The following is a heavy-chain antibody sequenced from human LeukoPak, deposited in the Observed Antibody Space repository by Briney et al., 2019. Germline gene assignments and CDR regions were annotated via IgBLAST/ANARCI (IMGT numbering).Heavy chain of an antibody. CDR3: ARDSPGYLAHDS. V-gene: IGHV3-7*04. CDR2: IKEDGSAT. D-gene: IGHD1-1*01. J-gene: IGHJ4*02. CDR1: GFTFNSYV. Sequence: GGSLRPSCTASGFTFNSYVMTWVRQAPGKGPEWVANIKEDGSATYYVDSVKGRFTISRDNAKKSLYLQMNSLRAEDTAVYYCARDSPGYLAHDSWGQGTLVTVSS.